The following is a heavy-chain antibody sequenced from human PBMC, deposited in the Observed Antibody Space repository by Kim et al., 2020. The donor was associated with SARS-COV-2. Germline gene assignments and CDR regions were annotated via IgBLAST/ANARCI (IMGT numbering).Heavy chain of an antibody. J-gene: IGHJ3*02. CDR2: IRSKANSYAT. Sequence: GGSLRLSCAASGFTFSGSTIHWVRQASGKGLEWVGRIRSKANSYATAYAASGKNTITSSRYDSKHTAYLHMNSLKTADTAVYYSARVDPIPGGWDEAFD. V-gene: IGHV3-73*01. D-gene: IGHD6-19*01. CDR1: GFTFSGST. CDR3: ARVDPIPGGWDEAFD.